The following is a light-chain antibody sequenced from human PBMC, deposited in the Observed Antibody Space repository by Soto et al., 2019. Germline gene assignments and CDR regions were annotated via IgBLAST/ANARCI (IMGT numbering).Light chain of an antibody. J-gene: IGLJ2*01. CDR3: QSYDSSLSGSVV. Sequence: QSALTQPPSVSGAPGQRVTISCTGSSSNIGAGYNVHWYQQLPGTAPKLLIHANNNRPSGVPDRFSGSKSGTSASLAITGLQAEDEADYYCQSYDSSLSGSVVFGGGTKLTVL. V-gene: IGLV1-40*01. CDR1: SSNIGAGYN. CDR2: ANN.